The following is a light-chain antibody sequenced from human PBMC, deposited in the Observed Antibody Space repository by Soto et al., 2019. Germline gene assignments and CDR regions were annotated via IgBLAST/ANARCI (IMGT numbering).Light chain of an antibody. Sequence: DIQMTQSPSSLSASVGDRVTITCQASQDISNYLNWYQQKPGKAPKLLIYDASNLETGVPSRFSGSRSGTDFTVPIISLQHDDIVTYYCQQYDNLPPYTFGQGTKLEIK. CDR2: DAS. J-gene: IGKJ2*01. CDR1: QDISNY. CDR3: QQYDNLPPYT. V-gene: IGKV1-33*01.